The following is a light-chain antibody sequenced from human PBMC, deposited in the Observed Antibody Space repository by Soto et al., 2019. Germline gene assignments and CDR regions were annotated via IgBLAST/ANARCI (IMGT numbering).Light chain of an antibody. Sequence: EIVLTQSPATLSLSPGERATLPCRASQSVSTSLAWYQQRPGQAPRLLIYDVSNRAAGVPARISGSGSGTDFTLTISNLEPEDFAIYYCQERSNWPRLTFGGGPRWRSN. CDR2: DVS. CDR1: QSVSTS. J-gene: IGKJ4*01. V-gene: IGKV3-11*01. CDR3: QERSNWPRLT.